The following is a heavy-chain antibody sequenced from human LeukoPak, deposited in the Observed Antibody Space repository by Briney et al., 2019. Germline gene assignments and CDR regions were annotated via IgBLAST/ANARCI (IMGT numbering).Heavy chain of an antibody. CDR2: IYTSGST. CDR1: GGSISSYY. CDR3: ARVRGRTFDY. Sequence: PSETLSLTCTVSGGSISSYYWSWIRQPAGKGLEWIGRIYTSGSTNYNPSPKSRVTMSVDTSKNQSSLNLRSVTAADTAVYYCARVRGRTFDYWGQGTLVTVSS. J-gene: IGHJ4*02. D-gene: IGHD5-12*01. V-gene: IGHV4-4*07.